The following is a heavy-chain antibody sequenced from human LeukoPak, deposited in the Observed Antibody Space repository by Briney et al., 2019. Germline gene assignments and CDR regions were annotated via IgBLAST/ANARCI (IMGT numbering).Heavy chain of an antibody. CDR1: GFTFSNYE. D-gene: IGHD5-24*01. J-gene: IGHJ2*01. CDR2: ISSSSSYI. CDR3: AREERDGYNYYWYFDL. Sequence: PGGSLRLSCAASGFTFSNYEMNWVRQAPGKGLEWVSSISSSSSYIYYADSVKGRFTISRDNAKNSLYLQISSLRAEDTAMYYCAREERDGYNYYWYFDLWGRGTLVTVSS. V-gene: IGHV3-21*01.